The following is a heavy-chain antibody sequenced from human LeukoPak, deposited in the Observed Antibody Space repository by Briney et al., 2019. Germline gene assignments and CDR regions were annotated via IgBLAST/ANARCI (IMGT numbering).Heavy chain of an antibody. CDR1: GYSISSGYY. V-gene: IGHV4-38-2*02. Sequence: SETLSLTCTVSGYSISSGYYWGWIRQPPGKGLEWIGSIYHSGSTYYNPSLRSRVTISGDTSRNQLSLNLRSVTAADTAVYYCARVAYYYYMDVWGKGTTVTVSS. CDR3: ARVAYYYYMDV. J-gene: IGHJ6*03. CDR2: IYHSGST.